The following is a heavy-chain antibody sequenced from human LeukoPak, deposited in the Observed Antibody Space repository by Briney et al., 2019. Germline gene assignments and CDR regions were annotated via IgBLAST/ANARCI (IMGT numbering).Heavy chain of an antibody. D-gene: IGHD7-27*01. CDR2: IYYTET. CDR3: ATRKLGNDY. V-gene: IGHV4-61*01. CDR1: GGSISSSSYY. Sequence: SETLSLTCTVSGGSISSSSYYWSWIRQSPGKGLEWIGYIYYTETSYNPSLKSRVTISADTSKNQFSLKLYSVTTADTAVYYCATRKLGNDYWGQGTLVTVSS. J-gene: IGHJ4*02.